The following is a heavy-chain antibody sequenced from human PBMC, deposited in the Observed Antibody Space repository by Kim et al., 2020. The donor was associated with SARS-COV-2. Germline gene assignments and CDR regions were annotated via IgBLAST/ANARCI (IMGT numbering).Heavy chain of an antibody. CDR1: GFTFSTYR. J-gene: IGHJ4*02. CDR2: ISSDSSYI. V-gene: IGHV3-21*01. D-gene: IGHD5-12*01. CDR3: ARDGGRDGYNWAVDY. Sequence: GGSLRLSCAASGFTFSTYRMNWVRQAPGKGLEWVSSISSDSSYIYYGDSVKGRFTISRDNAKNSLYLQMNSLRAEDTAVYYCARDGGRDGYNWAVDYWGQGTLVTVTS.